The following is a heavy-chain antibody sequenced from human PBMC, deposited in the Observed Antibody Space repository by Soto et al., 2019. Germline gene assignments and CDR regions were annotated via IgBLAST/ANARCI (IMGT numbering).Heavy chain of an antibody. D-gene: IGHD3-10*01. CDR1: GCSISSGFYY. Sequence: SETLSLTCPVSGCSISSGFYYWSWIRQHPGKGLEWIGYIYYSGSTYYNPSLKSRVTISVDTSKNQFSLKLSSVTAADTAVYYCARASMVRGVIPIRKYNWFDPWGQGTLVTVSS. V-gene: IGHV4-31*03. CDR2: IYYSGST. CDR3: ARASMVRGVIPIRKYNWFDP. J-gene: IGHJ5*02.